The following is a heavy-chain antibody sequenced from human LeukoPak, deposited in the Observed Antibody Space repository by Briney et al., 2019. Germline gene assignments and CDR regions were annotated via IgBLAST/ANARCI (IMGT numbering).Heavy chain of an antibody. CDR3: AKRGVVIRVILVGFHKEAYYFDS. J-gene: IGHJ4*02. CDR1: GITLSNYG. D-gene: IGHD3-22*01. V-gene: IGHV3-23*01. CDR2: ISGSGGGT. Sequence: GGSLRLSCAVAGITLSNYGMSWVRQAPGKGLEWVAGISGSGGGTNYAASVKGRLTISRDNPRNTLYLQMNSLRAEDTAVYFCAKRGVVIRVILVGFHKEAYYFDSWGQGALVTVSS.